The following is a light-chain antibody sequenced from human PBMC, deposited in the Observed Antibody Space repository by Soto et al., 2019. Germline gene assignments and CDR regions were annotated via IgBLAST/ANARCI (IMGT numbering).Light chain of an antibody. CDR3: QKYNDGFRT. CDR1: QGLSNF. Sequence: DIQMTQSPSSLSASIGDRVTITCRASQGLSNFLAWYQQKPGKVPKLLIFAATTLQSGVPSRFSGSGSGTVFTLTISSLQPEDVASYYCQKYNDGFRTFGQGTKLEIK. V-gene: IGKV1-27*01. J-gene: IGKJ1*01. CDR2: AAT.